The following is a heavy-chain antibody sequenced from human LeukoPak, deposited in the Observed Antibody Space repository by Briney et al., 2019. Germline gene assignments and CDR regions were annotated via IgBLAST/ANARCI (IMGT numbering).Heavy chain of an antibody. D-gene: IGHD5-18*01. V-gene: IGHV1-46*01. J-gene: IGHJ4*02. CDR3: ARESLPTVDTAMVALDY. CDR2: INPSGGST. Sequence: ASVKASCKASGYTFTSYYMHWVRQAPGQGLEWMGIINPSGGSTSYAQKFQGRVTMTRDTSTSTVYMELSSLRSEDTAVYYCARESLPTVDTAMVALDYWGQGTLVTVSS. CDR1: GYTFTSYY.